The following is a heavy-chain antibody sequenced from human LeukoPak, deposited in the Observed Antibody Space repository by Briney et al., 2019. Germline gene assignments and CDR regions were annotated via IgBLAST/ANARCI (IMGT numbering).Heavy chain of an antibody. CDR1: GGSISSYY. CDR3: VRGRTSYNWFDP. Sequence: SETLSLTCTVSGGSISSYYWTWIRQPPGKGLEWIGCIFHSGSTNYNPSLKSRVTISVDTSKNQFSLKLSSVTAADTAVYYCVRGRTSYNWFDPWGQGTLVTVSS. J-gene: IGHJ5*02. V-gene: IGHV4-59*01. CDR2: IFHSGST. D-gene: IGHD1-26*01.